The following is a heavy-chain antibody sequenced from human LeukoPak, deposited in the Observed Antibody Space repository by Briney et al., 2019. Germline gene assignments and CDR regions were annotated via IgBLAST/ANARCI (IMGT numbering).Heavy chain of an antibody. J-gene: IGHJ4*02. D-gene: IGHD3-10*01. V-gene: IGHV1-2*06. CDR3: ARAYYGSGSYYGY. CDR1: GYTFTSYG. CDR2: INPNSGGT. Sequence: GASVKVSCKASGYTFTSYGISWVRQAPGQGLEWMGRINPNSGGTNYAQKFQGRVTMTRDTSISTAYMELSRLRSDDTAVYYCARAYYGSGSYYGYWGQGTLVTVSS.